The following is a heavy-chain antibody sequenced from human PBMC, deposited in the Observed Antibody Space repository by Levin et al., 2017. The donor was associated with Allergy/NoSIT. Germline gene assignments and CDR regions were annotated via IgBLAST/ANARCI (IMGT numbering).Heavy chain of an antibody. D-gene: IGHD2-2*02. CDR3: AHTAATSWYNGDAFDI. J-gene: IGHJ3*02. CDR2: IYWDDDK. V-gene: IGHV2-5*02. CDR1: GLSLSNSAVG. Sequence: SGPTLVKPTQTLTLTCTFSGLSLSNSAVGVGWIRQPPGKALEWLALIYWDDDKRYSPSLKTRLTITKDASKNQVVLTMTNMDSLDTGTYYCAHTAATSWYNGDAFDIWGQGTMVTVSS.